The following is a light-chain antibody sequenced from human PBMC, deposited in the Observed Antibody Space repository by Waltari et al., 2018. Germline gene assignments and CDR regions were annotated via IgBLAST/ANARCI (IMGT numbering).Light chain of an antibody. CDR2: DAS. J-gene: IGKJ1*01. CDR3: QKYVNLPAT. Sequence: SCRASQSVGKYLPWYQQKPGQAPRLLMYDASTRATCIPDRFSGSGSGTDFSLTISRLEPEDFAVYYCQKYVNLPATFGQGTKVEIK. V-gene: IGKV3-20*01. CDR1: QSVGKY.